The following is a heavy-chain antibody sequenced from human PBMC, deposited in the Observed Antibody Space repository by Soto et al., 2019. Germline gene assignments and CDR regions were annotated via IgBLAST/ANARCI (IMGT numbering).Heavy chain of an antibody. V-gene: IGHV1-18*04. J-gene: IGHJ4*02. CDR1: GYTFTSYG. Sequence: ASVKVSCKASGYTFTSYGISWVRQAPGQGLEWMGWISAYNGNTNYAQKLQGRVTMTTDTSTSTAYMELRSLRSDDTAVYYCARAAMIVVNPDFDYWGQGTLVTVPQ. D-gene: IGHD3-22*01. CDR3: ARAAMIVVNPDFDY. CDR2: ISAYNGNT.